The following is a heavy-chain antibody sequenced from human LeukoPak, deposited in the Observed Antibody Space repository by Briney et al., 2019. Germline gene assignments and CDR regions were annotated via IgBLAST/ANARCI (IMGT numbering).Heavy chain of an antibody. CDR2: ISSNGGST. Sequence: GGSLRLSCSASGFTFSSYAMHWVRQAPGKGLEYDSAISSNGGSTYYADSVKGRFTISRDNSKNTLYLQMSSLRAEDTAVYYCVKDQAAMPYYYGMDVWGKGTTVTVSS. CDR3: VKDQAAMPYYYGMDV. J-gene: IGHJ6*04. D-gene: IGHD2-2*01. V-gene: IGHV3-64D*06. CDR1: GFTFSSYA.